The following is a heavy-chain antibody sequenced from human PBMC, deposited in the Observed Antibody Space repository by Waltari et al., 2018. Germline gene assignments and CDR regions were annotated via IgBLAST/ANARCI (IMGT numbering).Heavy chain of an antibody. CDR3: ARVPPLRGSGSYFANAFDI. J-gene: IGHJ3*02. D-gene: IGHD3-10*01. CDR2: IYTSGST. CDR1: GGSISSYY. Sequence: QVQLQESGPGLVKPSETLSLTCTVSGGSISSYYWSWIRQPAGKGLEWIGRIYTSGSTNYNPSLKSRVTMSVDTSKNQFSLKLSSVTAADTAVYYCARVPPLRGSGSYFANAFDIWGQGTMVTVSS. V-gene: IGHV4-4*07.